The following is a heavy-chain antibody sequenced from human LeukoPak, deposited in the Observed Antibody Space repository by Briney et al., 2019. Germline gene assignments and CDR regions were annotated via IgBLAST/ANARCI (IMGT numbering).Heavy chain of an antibody. Sequence: GGSLRLSCAASGFTFSSYTMSWVRQAPGKGLEWVSTITTSDGNTYYADSVKGRFTVSRDNSKNTLFLQMNSLRAEDTAVYYCTKDGGLWVSAHWGDSWGRGTLVTVSS. CDR3: TKDGGLWVSAHWGDS. CDR2: ITTSDGNT. J-gene: IGHJ4*02. D-gene: IGHD7-27*01. V-gene: IGHV3-23*01. CDR1: GFTFSSYT.